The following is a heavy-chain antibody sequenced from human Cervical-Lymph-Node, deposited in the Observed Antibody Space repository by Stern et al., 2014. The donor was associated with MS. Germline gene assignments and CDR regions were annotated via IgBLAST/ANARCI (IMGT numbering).Heavy chain of an antibody. CDR1: GFTFSSSG. CDR3: AREGGNTAEYFQH. J-gene: IGHJ1*01. D-gene: IGHD4-23*01. Sequence: VQLVESGGGVVQPGRSLRLSCAASGFTFSSSGMHWVRQAPGKGREWLAIIWYDGSNRYYADSVKGRFTISRDNSKNTLYLQMNSLRADDTAVYYCAREGGNTAEYFQHWSQGTLVTVSS. CDR2: IWYDGSNR. V-gene: IGHV3-33*01.